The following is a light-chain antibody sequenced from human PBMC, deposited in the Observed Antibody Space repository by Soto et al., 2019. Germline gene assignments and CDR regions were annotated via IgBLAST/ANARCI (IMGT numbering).Light chain of an antibody. CDR2: AAS. CDR1: QGISSY. CDR3: QQLNSFPIT. V-gene: IGKV1-9*01. J-gene: IGKJ5*01. Sequence: DIQLTQSPSFLSASVGDRVTITCRASQGISSYLAWYQQKPGRAPKLLIYAASNLQSGVPSRFSGSRSGTEFTLTISSLQPEDFATYYCQQLNSFPITFGQGTRLEIK.